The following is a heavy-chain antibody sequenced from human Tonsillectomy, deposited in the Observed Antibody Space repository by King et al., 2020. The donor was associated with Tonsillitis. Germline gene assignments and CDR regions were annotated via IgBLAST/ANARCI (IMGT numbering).Heavy chain of an antibody. CDR1: GFTFSSYG. CDR2: IRYDGSNK. V-gene: IGHV3-30*02. D-gene: IGHD3-16*02. J-gene: IGHJ3*02. Sequence: VQLVESGGGVVQPGGYLRLSCAASGFTFSSYGMHWVRQAPGKGLEWVAFIRYDGSNKYYADSVKGRFTISRDNSKNTLYLQMNSLRAEDTAVYYCANGDYVWGSYRYAPFDAFDIWGQGTMVTVSS. CDR3: ANGDYVWGSYRYAPFDAFDI.